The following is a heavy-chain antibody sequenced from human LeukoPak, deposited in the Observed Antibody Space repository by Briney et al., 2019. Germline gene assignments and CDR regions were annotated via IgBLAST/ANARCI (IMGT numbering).Heavy chain of an antibody. CDR2: IYSGGST. Sequence: GGSLRLSCVVSGITFDYHALSWVRQAPGKGLEWVSVIYSGGSTYYADSVKGRFTISRDNSKNTLYLQMNSLRAEDTAVYYCARDNQNYYDSSGYYGYWGQGTLVTVSS. D-gene: IGHD3-22*01. J-gene: IGHJ4*02. CDR1: GITFDYHA. CDR3: ARDNQNYYDSSGYYGY. V-gene: IGHV3-53*01.